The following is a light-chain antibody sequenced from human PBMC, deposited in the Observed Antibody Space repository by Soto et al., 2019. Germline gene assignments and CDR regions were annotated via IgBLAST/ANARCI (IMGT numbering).Light chain of an antibody. CDR1: QDITNS. J-gene: IGKJ3*01. Sequence: DIQMTQSPSSLSASIGDNVTMTCQASQDITNSLNWYQQKAGKPPKLLIFDAFSLEEGVPSRFSGRGSGTDFTVSITSLRPEDLGTYYCQQAASLPQTFGPGTTVDVK. CDR3: QQAASLPQT. V-gene: IGKV1-33*01. CDR2: DAF.